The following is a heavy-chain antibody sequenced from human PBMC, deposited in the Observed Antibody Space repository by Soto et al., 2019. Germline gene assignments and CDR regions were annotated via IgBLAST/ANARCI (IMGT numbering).Heavy chain of an antibody. Sequence: WASVKVSCKASANTFAKFGISWLRQAPGQGLEWLGWVNSNNGNTHYARDFQGRATMTTFTSTSTAYLDLRSLRSDDTAVYFCATVLISYNEGPTPFDFWGQGTLVTVSS. CDR3: ATVLISYNEGPTPFDF. D-gene: IGHD1-1*01. CDR1: ANTFAKFG. CDR2: VNSNNGNT. J-gene: IGHJ4*01. V-gene: IGHV1-18*01.